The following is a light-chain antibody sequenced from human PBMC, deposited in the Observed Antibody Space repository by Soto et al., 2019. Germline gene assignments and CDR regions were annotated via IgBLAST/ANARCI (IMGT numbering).Light chain of an antibody. CDR3: SSFGSSRRLEV. J-gene: IGLJ1*01. V-gene: IGLV2-14*03. Sequence: QSALTQPASVSGSPGQSITISCTGVSSDSGGYQYVSWYQHPGEAPKLLIYDVSNRPSGVSNRFSGSESGTTASLTISGLQADDEADYYCSSFGSSRRLEVFGTGTKVTVL. CDR1: SSDSGGYQY. CDR2: DVS.